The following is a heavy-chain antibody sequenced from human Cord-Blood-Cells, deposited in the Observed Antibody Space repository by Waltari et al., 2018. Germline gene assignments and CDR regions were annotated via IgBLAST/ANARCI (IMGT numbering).Heavy chain of an antibody. J-gene: IGHJ4*02. D-gene: IGHD6-13*01. V-gene: IGHV3-30*04. CDR2: ISYDGSNK. Sequence: QVQLVESGGGVVQPGRSLRLSCAASGFTFSSYAMHWVRQAPGKGLEWVAVISYDGSNKYYADSVKGRFTISRDNSKNTLYLQMNSLRADDTAVYYCAREGIAAAGTIDYWGQGTLVTVSS. CDR3: AREGIAAAGTIDY. CDR1: GFTFSSYA.